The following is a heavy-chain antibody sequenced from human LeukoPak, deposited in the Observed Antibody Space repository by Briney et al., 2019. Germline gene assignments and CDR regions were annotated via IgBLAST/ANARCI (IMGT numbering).Heavy chain of an antibody. CDR3: ARVGPLLRFYGYYFDY. V-gene: IGHV4-34*01. Sequence: SETLSLTCAVYGGSFSGYYWSWIRQPPGKGLEWIGEINHSGSTNYNPSLKSRVTISVDTSKNQFSLKLSSVTAADTAVYYCARVGPLLRFYGYYFDYWGQGTLVTVSS. J-gene: IGHJ4*02. CDR2: INHSGST. D-gene: IGHD3-3*01. CDR1: GGSFSGYY.